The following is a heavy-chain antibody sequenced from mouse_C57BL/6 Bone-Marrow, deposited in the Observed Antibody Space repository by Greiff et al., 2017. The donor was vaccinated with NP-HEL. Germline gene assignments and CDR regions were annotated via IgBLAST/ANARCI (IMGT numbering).Heavy chain of an antibody. CDR1: GFSLSTFGMG. D-gene: IGHD1-1*01. V-gene: IGHV8-8*01. J-gene: IGHJ2*01. Sequence: QVTLKVSGPGILQPSQTLSLTCSFSGFSLSTFGMGVGWIRHPPGKGLEWLAHTWWDDDKYYNPALKSRLTITKDTSKNQVFLKIANVDTADTATYYCARGTTVVADYFDYWGQGTTLTVSS. CDR2: TWWDDDK. CDR3: ARGTTVVADYFDY.